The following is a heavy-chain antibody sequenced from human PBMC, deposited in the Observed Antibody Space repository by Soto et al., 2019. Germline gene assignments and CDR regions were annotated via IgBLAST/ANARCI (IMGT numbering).Heavy chain of an antibody. CDR2: IDGSGGRT. J-gene: IGHJ2*01. Sequence: EVQLLESGGGLVQPGGSLRLSCAASGFSFRSYVMSWGRQAPGKGLEWVSGIDGSGGRTFYADSVKGRFTISRDNSKNTLYLQMNSLRAEDTAVYYCAKPPTTETTYNWYSDLWGRGTLVTVSS. CDR1: GFSFRSYV. CDR3: AKPPTTETTYNWYSDL. D-gene: IGHD4-17*01. V-gene: IGHV3-23*01.